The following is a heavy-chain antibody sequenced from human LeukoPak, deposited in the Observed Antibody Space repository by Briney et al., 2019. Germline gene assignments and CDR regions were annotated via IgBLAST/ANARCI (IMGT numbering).Heavy chain of an antibody. CDR3: ARVVRYFDWLYFDY. J-gene: IGHJ4*02. D-gene: IGHD3-9*01. Sequence: DPSETLSLTCTVSGGSISSYYWSWIRQPAGKGLEWIGRIYTSGSTNYNPSLKSRVTMSVDTSKNQFSLKLSSVTAAGTAVYYCARVVRYFDWLYFDYWGQGTLVTVSS. CDR2: IYTSGST. CDR1: GGSISSYY. V-gene: IGHV4-4*07.